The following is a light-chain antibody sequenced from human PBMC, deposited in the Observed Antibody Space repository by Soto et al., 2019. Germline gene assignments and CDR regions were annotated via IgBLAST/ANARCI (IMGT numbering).Light chain of an antibody. V-gene: IGKV3-15*01. CDR3: QQYNTWPRR. J-gene: IGKJ4*02. CDR1: QSVSSN. CDR2: GAS. Sequence: EIVMTQSPATLSVSPGERATLSCRASQSVSSNLAWYQQKPGQAPRLLIYGASTRATGIPARFSGSGSGTEFTLTISSLQSEDFAVYYCQQYNTWPRRFGGGTKVEIK.